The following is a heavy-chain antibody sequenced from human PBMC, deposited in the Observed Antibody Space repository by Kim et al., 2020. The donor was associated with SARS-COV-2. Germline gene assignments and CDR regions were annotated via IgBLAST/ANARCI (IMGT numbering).Heavy chain of an antibody. D-gene: IGHD6-19*01. CDR3: ARGSGRGYYYYGMDV. CDR2: INPSGGST. CDR1: GYTFTSYY. V-gene: IGHV1-46*01. J-gene: IGHJ6*02. Sequence: ASVKVSCKASGYTFTSYYMHWVRQAPGQGLEWMGIINPSGGSTSYAQKFQGRVTMTRDTSTSTVYMELSSLRSEDTAVYYCARGSGRGYYYYGMDVWGQGTTVTVSS.